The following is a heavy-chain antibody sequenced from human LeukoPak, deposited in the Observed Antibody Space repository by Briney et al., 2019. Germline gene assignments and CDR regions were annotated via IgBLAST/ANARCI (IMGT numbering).Heavy chain of an antibody. CDR3: ARVSTHCSSTSCYRAFDI. V-gene: IGHV4-39*01. D-gene: IGHD2-2*01. Sequence: SETLSLTCTVSGGSINSSSYYWGWIRQPPGKGLEWIGSIYYSGSTYYNPSLKSRVTISVDTSKNQFSLKLSSVTAADTAVYYCARVSTHCSSTSCYRAFDIWGQGTMVTVSS. CDR1: GGSINSSSYY. CDR2: IYYSGST. J-gene: IGHJ3*02.